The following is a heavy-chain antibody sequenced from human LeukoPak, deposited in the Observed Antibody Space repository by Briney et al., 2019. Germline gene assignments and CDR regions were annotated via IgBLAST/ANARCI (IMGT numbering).Heavy chain of an antibody. CDR1: GYSISSYY. CDR2: ITYSGST. Sequence: SETLSLTCTVSGYSISSYYWSWIRQPPGKGLEWIGYITYSGSTDYNPSLRSRVTISVDTSKNQFSLKLSSVTAADTAVYYCARDRIAVADPPNWFDPWGQGTLVTVSS. CDR3: ARDRIAVADPPNWFDP. D-gene: IGHD6-19*01. V-gene: IGHV4-59*12. J-gene: IGHJ5*02.